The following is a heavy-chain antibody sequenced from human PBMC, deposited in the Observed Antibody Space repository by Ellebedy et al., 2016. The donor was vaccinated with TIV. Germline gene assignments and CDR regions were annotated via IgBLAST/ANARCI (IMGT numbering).Heavy chain of an antibody. D-gene: IGHD3-10*01. CDR3: ARHSPRLLWFGELLWSFDY. Sequence: GESLKISCKGSGHTFTKYWIGWVRQMPGKGLEWMGIIYPGDSDTRYSPSFQGQVTISADKSISTAYLQWSSLKASDTAMYYCARHSPRLLWFGELLWSFDYWGQGTLVTVSS. CDR1: GHTFTKYW. CDR2: IYPGDSDT. J-gene: IGHJ4*02. V-gene: IGHV5-51*01.